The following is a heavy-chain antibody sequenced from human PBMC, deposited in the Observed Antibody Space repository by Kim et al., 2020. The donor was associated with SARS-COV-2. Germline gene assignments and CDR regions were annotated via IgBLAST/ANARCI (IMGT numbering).Heavy chain of an antibody. V-gene: IGHV3-23*01. Sequence: GGSLRLSCAASGFTFSSYAMSWVRQAPGKGLEWVSAISGSGGSTYYADSVKGRFTISRDNSKNTLYLQMNSLRAEDTAVYYCAKDRITMVRGAPPDNDYWGQGTLVTVSS. CDR3: AKDRITMVRGAPPDNDY. J-gene: IGHJ4*02. D-gene: IGHD3-10*01. CDR1: GFTFSSYA. CDR2: ISGSGGST.